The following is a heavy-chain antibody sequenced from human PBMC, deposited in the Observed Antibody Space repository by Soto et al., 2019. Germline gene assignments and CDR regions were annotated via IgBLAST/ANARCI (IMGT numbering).Heavy chain of an antibody. Sequence: GGSLRLSCAASGFTFSSYGMHWVRQAPGKGLEWVAVISYDGSNKYYADSVKGRFTISRDNSKNTLYLQMNSLRAEDTAVYYCAKDIYDSSGYYANDAFDIWGQGTMVTVSS. J-gene: IGHJ3*02. V-gene: IGHV3-30*18. CDR2: ISYDGSNK. CDR1: GFTFSSYG. CDR3: AKDIYDSSGYYANDAFDI. D-gene: IGHD3-22*01.